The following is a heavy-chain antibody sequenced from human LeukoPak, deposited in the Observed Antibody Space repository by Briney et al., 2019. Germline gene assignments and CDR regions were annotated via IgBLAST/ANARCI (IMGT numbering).Heavy chain of an antibody. J-gene: IGHJ4*02. CDR1: GGSFSGYY. V-gene: IGHV4-34*01. D-gene: IGHD3-10*01. Sequence: SETLSLTCAVYGGSFSGYYWSWIRQPPGKGLEWIGEINHSGSTNYNPSLKSRVTISVDTSKNQFSLKLSSVTAADTAVYYCASAITMVRAFDYWGQGTLVTVSS. CDR3: ASAITMVRAFDY. CDR2: INHSGST.